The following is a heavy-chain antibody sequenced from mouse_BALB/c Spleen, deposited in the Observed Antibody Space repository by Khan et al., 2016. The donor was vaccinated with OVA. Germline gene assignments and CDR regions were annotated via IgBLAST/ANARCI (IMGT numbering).Heavy chain of an antibody. CDR1: GYTFTSYW. V-gene: IGHV1-5*01. CDR3: TRSSDWYFDV. J-gene: IGHJ1*01. CDR2: IYPGNSDT. Sequence: VQLQQSGTVLARPGASVKMSCKASGYTFTSYWMHWVKQRPGQGLEWIGAIYPGNSDTSYNQKFKGKAKLTAVTSTSTAYMELSSLTNEDSAVYYGTRSSDWYFDVWGAGTTVTVSS.